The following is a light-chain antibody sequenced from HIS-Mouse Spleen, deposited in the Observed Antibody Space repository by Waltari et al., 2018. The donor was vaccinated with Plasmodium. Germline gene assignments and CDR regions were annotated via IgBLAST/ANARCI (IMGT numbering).Light chain of an antibody. CDR1: NRRSKM. CDR3: QVWDSSSDHPV. CDR2: DDS. J-gene: IGLJ2*01. V-gene: IGLV3-21*02. Sequence: SYVLTQPPSVSAAPGQTARITCGGNNRRSKMVHWYQQKPGQAPVLVVYDDSDRPSGIPERFSGSNSGNTATLTISRVEAGDEADYYCQVWDSSSDHPVFGGGTKLTVL.